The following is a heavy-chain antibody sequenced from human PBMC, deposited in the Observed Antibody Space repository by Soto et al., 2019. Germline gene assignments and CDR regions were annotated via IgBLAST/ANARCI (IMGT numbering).Heavy chain of an antibody. CDR2: IYYSGST. CDR3: ATLGYSYGSRSWFDT. CDR1: GGSISSGDYY. Sequence: SETLSLTCTVSGGSISSGDYYWSWIRQPPGKGLEWIGYIYYSGSTYYNPSLKSRVTISVDTSKNQFSLKLSSVTAADTAVYYCATLGYSYGSRSWFDTWGXGTLVTVSS. J-gene: IGHJ5*02. V-gene: IGHV4-30-4*01. D-gene: IGHD5-18*01.